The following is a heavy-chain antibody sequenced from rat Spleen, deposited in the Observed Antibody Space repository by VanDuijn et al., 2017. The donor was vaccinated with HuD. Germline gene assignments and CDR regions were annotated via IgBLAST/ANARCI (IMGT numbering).Heavy chain of an antibody. CDR2: ISYDGGST. D-gene: IGHD1-5*01. V-gene: IGHV5-29*01. CDR1: GFTFSNYG. CDR3: VRLYNNHGYWYFDF. Sequence: EVQLVESGGGLVQPGRSLKLSCAASGFTFSNYGMAWVRQAPTKGLEWVASISYDGGSTYYRDSVMGRFTISRDDGESALYLQMNSLRSEDTATYYCVRLYNNHGYWYFDFWGPGTMVTVSS. J-gene: IGHJ1*01.